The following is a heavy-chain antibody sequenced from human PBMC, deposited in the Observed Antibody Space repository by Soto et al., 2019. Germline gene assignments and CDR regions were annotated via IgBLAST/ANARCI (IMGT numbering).Heavy chain of an antibody. CDR2: VDPNSGAT. CDR1: GYSFTAFY. CDR3: ARDTYGPLDY. J-gene: IGHJ4*02. Sequence: QVQLVQSGAEMKKPGSSVRVSCRPSGYSFTAFYIHWVRQAPGQGLELMGWVDPNSGATRKAQNFQRRVTMTRTTSTRTVYMELNLLLSDDTAVYYCARDTYGPLDYWGQGTLVIVSS. V-gene: IGHV1-2*02. D-gene: IGHD2-8*01.